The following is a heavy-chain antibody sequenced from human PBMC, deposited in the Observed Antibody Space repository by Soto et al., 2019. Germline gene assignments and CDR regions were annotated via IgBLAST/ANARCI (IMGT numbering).Heavy chain of an antibody. D-gene: IGHD4-4*01. Sequence: QVQLQESGPGLVKPSQTLSLTCSVSGGSINSDEYYWSWIRQPPGGGLEWIGHVDYTGSTSYSPSLKSRLTISIDTSKNQFSLRLTSVSAADAAVYYCARDRSNSPDLFDSWGQGTLVAVSS. CDR2: VDYTGST. CDR3: ARDRSNSPDLFDS. V-gene: IGHV4-30-4*01. CDR1: GGSINSDEYY. J-gene: IGHJ4*02.